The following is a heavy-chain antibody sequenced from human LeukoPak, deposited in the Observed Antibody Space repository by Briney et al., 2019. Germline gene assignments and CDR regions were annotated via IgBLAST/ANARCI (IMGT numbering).Heavy chain of an antibody. CDR3: AKDYYGSGSSFDY. J-gene: IGHJ4*02. CDR2: ISYDGSNK. CDR1: GFTFSSYG. Sequence: GGSLRLSCAASGFTFSSYGMHWVRQAPGKGLEWVAVISYDGSNKYYADSVKGRFTISRDNSKNTLYLQMNSLRAEDTAVYYCAKDYYGSGSSFDYWGQGTLVTVSS. D-gene: IGHD3-10*01. V-gene: IGHV3-30*18.